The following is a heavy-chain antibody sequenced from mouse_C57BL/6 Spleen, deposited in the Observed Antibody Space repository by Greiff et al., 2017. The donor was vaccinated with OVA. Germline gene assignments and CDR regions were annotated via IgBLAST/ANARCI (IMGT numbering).Heavy chain of an antibody. CDR1: GYTFTSYW. Sequence: QVKLQQPGAELVKPGASVKMSCKASGYTFTSYWITWVKQRPGQGLEWIGDIYPGSGSTNYNEKFKSKATLTVDTSSSTAYMQLSSLTSEDSAVYYCARRGYSPTGMDYWGQGTSVTVSS. J-gene: IGHJ4*01. V-gene: IGHV1-55*01. CDR3: ARRGYSPTGMDY. D-gene: IGHD2-12*01. CDR2: IYPGSGST.